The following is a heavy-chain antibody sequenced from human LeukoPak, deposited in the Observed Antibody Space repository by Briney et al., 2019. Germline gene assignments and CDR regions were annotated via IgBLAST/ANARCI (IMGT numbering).Heavy chain of an antibody. Sequence: ASVKVSCKTSGYTFTSYGISWVRQAPGQGLEWMGWISAYNGNTRHAQKVQGRVTMTTDTTTGTAYLELRSLRSDDTAVYYCAVDNNGYPLGTYWGQGTLVTVSS. D-gene: IGHD2-8*01. V-gene: IGHV1-18*01. CDR2: ISAYNGNT. J-gene: IGHJ4*02. CDR3: AVDNNGYPLGTY. CDR1: GYTFTSYG.